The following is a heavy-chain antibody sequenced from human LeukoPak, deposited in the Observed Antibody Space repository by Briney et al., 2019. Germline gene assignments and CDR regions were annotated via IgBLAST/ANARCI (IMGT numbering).Heavy chain of an antibody. Sequence: GASVRVSCKASGGTFSSYAISWVRQAPGQGLEWMGGIIPIFGTANYAQKFQGRVTITADESTSTDYMELSSLRSEDTAVYYCARGRGTPNHRSSTSCYYCRGIDPWGQGTLVTVSS. CDR3: ARGRGTPNHRSSTSCYYCRGIDP. CDR1: GGTFSSYA. CDR2: IIPIFGTA. V-gene: IGHV1-69*01. J-gene: IGHJ5*02. D-gene: IGHD2-2*01.